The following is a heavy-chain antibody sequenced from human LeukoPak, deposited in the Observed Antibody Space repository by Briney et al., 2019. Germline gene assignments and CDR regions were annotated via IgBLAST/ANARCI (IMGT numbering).Heavy chain of an antibody. D-gene: IGHD3-10*01. CDR1: GGTFSSYA. CDR3: ARDLMVRGPMDV. Sequence: ASVKVSCKASGGTFSSYAISWVRQAPGQGLEWMGGIIPIFGTANYAQKFQGRVTITADKSTSTAYMELSSLRSEDTAVYYCARDLMVRGPMDVWGKGTTVTVSS. CDR2: IIPIFGTA. V-gene: IGHV1-69*06. J-gene: IGHJ6*03.